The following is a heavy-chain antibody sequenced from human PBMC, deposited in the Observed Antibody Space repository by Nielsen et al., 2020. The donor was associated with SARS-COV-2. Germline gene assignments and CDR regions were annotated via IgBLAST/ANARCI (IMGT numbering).Heavy chain of an antibody. D-gene: IGHD1-1*01. CDR2: IYYSGNT. CDR1: GGSISSYY. Sequence: SETLSLTCTVSGGSISSYYWSWIRQPPGKGLEWIGYIYYSGNTNYNPSLKSRVTISVDSSKNQFSLKLSTVTAADTAGYYCARGGTIRPLDYWGQGTPVTVSS. CDR3: ARGGTIRPLDY. V-gene: IGHV4-59*01. J-gene: IGHJ4*02.